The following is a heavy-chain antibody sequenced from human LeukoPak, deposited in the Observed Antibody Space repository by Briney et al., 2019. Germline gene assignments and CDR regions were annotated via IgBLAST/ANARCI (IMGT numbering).Heavy chain of an antibody. CDR1: GGSISSSNYY. CDR3: ASHRHNGGHHF. CDR2: IYYSGST. D-gene: IGHD3-16*01. Sequence: PSETLSLTCTVSGGSISSSNYYWGWVRQPPGKGLEWIESIYYSGSTYYNSALNSRLTLSVDTSKNQFSLNLASVHAGITAVYYGASHRHNGGHHFWGQGTLVTVSS. J-gene: IGHJ4*02. V-gene: IGHV4-39*01.